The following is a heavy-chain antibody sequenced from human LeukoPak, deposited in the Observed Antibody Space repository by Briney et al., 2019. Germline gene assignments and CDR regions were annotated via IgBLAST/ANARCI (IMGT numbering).Heavy chain of an antibody. V-gene: IGHV3-48*03. Sequence: GGSLRLSCAASGFTFSSYEMNWVRQAPGKGLEWVSYISSSGSTIYYADSVKGRFTISRDNAKNSLYLQMNSLRAEDTAVYYCASEAYDYVWGSYRYHFDYWGQGTLVTVSS. D-gene: IGHD3-16*02. J-gene: IGHJ4*02. CDR1: GFTFSSYE. CDR2: ISSSGSTI. CDR3: ASEAYDYVWGSYRYHFDY.